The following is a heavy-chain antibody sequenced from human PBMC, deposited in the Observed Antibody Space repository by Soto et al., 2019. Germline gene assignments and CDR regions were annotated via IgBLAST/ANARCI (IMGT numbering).Heavy chain of an antibody. J-gene: IGHJ6*04. CDR2: IIPVLDLA. V-gene: IGHV1-69*02. CDR3: ARGCKLGGDLDV. CDR1: GGTFNRET. D-gene: IGHD3-10*01. Sequence: QAQLVQSGAEVKKPGSSVKVSCKASGGTFNRETFSWVRQAPGQGLQWMGRIIPVLDLADYAQEFEGRVTNHAGTSPDPVLLDLSGLGSGGPAVYYCARGCKLGGDLDVWGKGTPVIVSS.